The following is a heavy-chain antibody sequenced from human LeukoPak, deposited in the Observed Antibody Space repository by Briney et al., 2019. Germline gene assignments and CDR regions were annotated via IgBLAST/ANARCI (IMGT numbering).Heavy chain of an antibody. Sequence: GRPLRLSCAASGFTFSTYAMHWVRQTPAKGLEWVAVISYDENNKYYADSVKGRFTISRDNSKNTLFLQMNSLRTEDTAVYYCTRGDGLKDFDYWGQGTLVTVSS. D-gene: IGHD5-24*01. V-gene: IGHV3-30-3*01. CDR3: TRGDGLKDFDY. J-gene: IGHJ4*02. CDR1: GFTFSTYA. CDR2: ISYDENNK.